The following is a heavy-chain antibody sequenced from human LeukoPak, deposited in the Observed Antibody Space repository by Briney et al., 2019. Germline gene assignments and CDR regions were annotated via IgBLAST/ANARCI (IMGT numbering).Heavy chain of an antibody. CDR1: GFTFSSYA. Sequence: GGSLRLSCAASGFTFSSYAMHWVRQAPGKGLEWVAVISYDGSNKYYADSVKGRFTISRDNSKNTLYLQMNSLRAEDTAVYYCARATLAAAGYLILFDYWGQGTLVTVSS. J-gene: IGHJ4*02. CDR3: ARATLAAAGYLILFDY. V-gene: IGHV3-30-3*01. CDR2: ISYDGSNK. D-gene: IGHD6-13*01.